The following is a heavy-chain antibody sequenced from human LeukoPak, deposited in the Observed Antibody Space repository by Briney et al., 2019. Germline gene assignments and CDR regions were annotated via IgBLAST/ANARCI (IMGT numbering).Heavy chain of an antibody. CDR3: ARDQRLEKTSYYDSTGAFDI. CDR2: ISAYNGNT. D-gene: IGHD3-22*01. J-gene: IGHJ3*02. Sequence: GASVNVSCKASGYTFTSYGISWVRQAPGQGLEWTGWISAYNGNTNYAQKLQGRVTMTTDTSTSTAYMELRSLRSDDTAVYYCARDQRLEKTSYYDSTGAFDIWGQGTMVTVSS. CDR1: GYTFTSYG. V-gene: IGHV1-18*01.